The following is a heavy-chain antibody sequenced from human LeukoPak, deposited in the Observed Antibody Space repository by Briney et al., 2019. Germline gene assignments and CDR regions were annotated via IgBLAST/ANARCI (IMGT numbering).Heavy chain of an antibody. D-gene: IGHD4-17*01. CDR2: IYYSGST. V-gene: IGHV4-59*01. CDR3: ARDYCGDFYFDY. CDR1: GGSISSYY. J-gene: IGHJ4*02. Sequence: SETLSLTCTVSGGSISSYYCSWIRQPPGKGLEWIGYIYYSGSTNYNPSLKSRVTISVDTSKNQFSLKLSSVTAADTAVYYCARDYCGDFYFDYWGQGTLVTVSS.